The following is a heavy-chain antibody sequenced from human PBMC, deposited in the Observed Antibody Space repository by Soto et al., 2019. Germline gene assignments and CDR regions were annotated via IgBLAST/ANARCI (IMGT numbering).Heavy chain of an antibody. D-gene: IGHD2-15*01. Sequence: PGGSLRLSCAASGFTFSNAWMSWVRQAPGKGLEWVGRIKSKTDGGTTDYAAPVKGRFTISRDDSKNTLYLQMNSLKTEDTAVYYCTTDSSVYCSGGSCKGSYGMDVWGLGTTVTVSS. J-gene: IGHJ6*02. V-gene: IGHV3-15*01. CDR3: TTDSSVYCSGGSCKGSYGMDV. CDR2: IKSKTDGGTT. CDR1: GFTFSNAW.